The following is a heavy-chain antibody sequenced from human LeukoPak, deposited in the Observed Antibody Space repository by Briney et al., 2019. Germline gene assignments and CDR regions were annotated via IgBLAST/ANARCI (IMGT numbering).Heavy chain of an antibody. CDR1: GGSITSNTYF. D-gene: IGHD5-18*01. CDR3: ARHGYSYGYDYYYYYMDV. CDR2: IYYSGST. Sequence: SETLSLTCIVSGGSITSNTYFWDWIRQTPGKGLEWIGSIYYSGSTYYNPSLKSRVTISLDTSKNQFSLKLSSVTAADTAVYYCARHGYSYGYDYYYYYMDVWGKGTTVTVSS. V-gene: IGHV4-39*01. J-gene: IGHJ6*03.